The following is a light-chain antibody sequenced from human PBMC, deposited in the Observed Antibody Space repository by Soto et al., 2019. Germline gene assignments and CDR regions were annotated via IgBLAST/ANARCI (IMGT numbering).Light chain of an antibody. J-gene: IGKJ5*01. CDR2: AAS. CDR3: QQYMSYPVT. CDR1: QDISNF. Sequence: DIQMTQSPSSLSASVGDRVTITCRASQDISNFLAWFQQKPGKAPKSLISAASSLQSGVPSKFSGSRSGTDFTLTINSLQPEDFATYYCQQYMSYPVTFGQGTRLEIK. V-gene: IGKV1-16*02.